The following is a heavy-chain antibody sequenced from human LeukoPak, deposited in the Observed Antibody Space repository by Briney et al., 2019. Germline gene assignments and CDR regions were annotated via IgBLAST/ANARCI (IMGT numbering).Heavy chain of an antibody. CDR2: MNPNSGNT. CDR3: AKDLAAIVGPYFDY. Sequence: ASVKVSCKASGYTFTSYDINWVRQATGQGLEWMGWMNPNSGNTGYAQKFQGRVTITRNTSISTAYMELSSLRSEDTAVYYCAKDLAAIVGPYFDYWGQGTLVTVSS. D-gene: IGHD3-22*01. CDR1: GYTFTSYD. J-gene: IGHJ4*02. V-gene: IGHV1-8*03.